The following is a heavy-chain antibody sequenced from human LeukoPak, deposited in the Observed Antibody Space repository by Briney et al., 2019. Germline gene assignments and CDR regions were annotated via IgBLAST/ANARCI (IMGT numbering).Heavy chain of an antibody. CDR2: ISWNSGSI. CDR3: AKDNRRHYTSGPNPDSLH. CDR1: GFTFDDYA. V-gene: IGHV3-9*01. Sequence: GGSLRLSCAASGFTFDDYAMHWVRQAPGKGLEWVSGISWNSGSIGYADSVKGRFTISRDNAKNSLYLQMNSLRVEDTAFYYCAKDNRRHYTSGPNPDSLHWGQGALVTVSS. J-gene: IGHJ4*02. D-gene: IGHD6-19*01.